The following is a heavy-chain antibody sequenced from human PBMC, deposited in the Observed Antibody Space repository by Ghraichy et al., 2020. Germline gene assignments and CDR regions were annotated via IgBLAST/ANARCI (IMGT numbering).Heavy chain of an antibody. CDR2: ISGSSSYI. CDR1: RFTFSSYN. J-gene: IGHJ3*02. CDR3: SSGDTFDI. Sequence: LSLTCVASRFTFSSYNMNWVRQAPGKGLEWVSSISGSSSYIYYADSVKGRFTISRDNAKNSLYLQMNGLRAEDTAVYYCSSGDTFDIWGQGTMVAVSS. V-gene: IGHV3-21*04. D-gene: IGHD3-10*01.